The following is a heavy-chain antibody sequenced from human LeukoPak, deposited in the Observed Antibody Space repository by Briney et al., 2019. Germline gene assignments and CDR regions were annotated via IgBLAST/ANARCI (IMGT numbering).Heavy chain of an antibody. CDR3: ARHGTSSFYYYAMDV. D-gene: IGHD1-1*01. CDR1: GGPIRSYY. Sequence: SETLSLTCTVSGGPIRSYYWSWIRQSPGKGLEWIGYIYYSGSTNYNPSLKSRVTISVDTSKNQFFLKLSSVTAADTAVYYCARHGTSSFYYYAMDVWGQGTTVTVSS. J-gene: IGHJ6*02. CDR2: IYYSGST. V-gene: IGHV4-59*08.